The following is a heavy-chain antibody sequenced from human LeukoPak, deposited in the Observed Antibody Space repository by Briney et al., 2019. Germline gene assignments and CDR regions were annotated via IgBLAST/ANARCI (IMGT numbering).Heavy chain of an antibody. Sequence: ASVKVSCKVSGYTLTKLSMHWVRQAPGKGLEWVGGFDPEDGETIYAQKFQGRVTMTEDTSTDTAYMELSSLRSEDTAVYYCATSTSVLRYFSYYYGMDVWGQGTTVTVSS. CDR1: GYTLTKLS. J-gene: IGHJ6*02. CDR2: FDPEDGET. CDR3: ATSTSVLRYFSYYYGMDV. V-gene: IGHV1-24*01. D-gene: IGHD3-9*01.